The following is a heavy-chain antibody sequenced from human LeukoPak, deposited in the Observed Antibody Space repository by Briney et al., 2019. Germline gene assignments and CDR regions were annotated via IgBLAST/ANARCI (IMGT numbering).Heavy chain of an antibody. V-gene: IGHV3-7*01. CDR1: GFTFSSYW. D-gene: IGHD6-19*01. CDR3: ARQSIAVAGATFDY. J-gene: IGHJ4*02. Sequence: PGGSLRLSCAASGFTFSSYWMSWVRQAPGKGLEWVANIKQDGSEKYYVDSVKGRFTISRDNAKNSLYLQMNSLRAEDTAVYYCARQSIAVAGATFDYWGQGTLVTVSS. CDR2: IKQDGSEK.